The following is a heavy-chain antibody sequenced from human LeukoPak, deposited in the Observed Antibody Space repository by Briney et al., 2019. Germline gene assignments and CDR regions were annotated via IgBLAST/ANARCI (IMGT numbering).Heavy chain of an antibody. CDR2: IYYSGST. V-gene: IGHV4-30-4*01. D-gene: IGHD3-22*01. CDR1: GGSISSYY. J-gene: IGHJ6*02. Sequence: PSETLSLTCTVSGGSISSYYWSWIRQPPGKGLEWIGYIYYSGSTYYNPSLKSRVTISVDTSKSQFSLKLSSVTAADTAVYYCARDLSYDSSGYYSYYYGMDVWGQGTTVTVSS. CDR3: ARDLSYDSSGYYSYYYGMDV.